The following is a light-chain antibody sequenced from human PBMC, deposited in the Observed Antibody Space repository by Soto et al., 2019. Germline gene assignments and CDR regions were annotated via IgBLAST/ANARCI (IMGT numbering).Light chain of an antibody. J-gene: IGKJ1*01. CDR3: QQYNNWPRT. Sequence: EIVMTQSPVTLSVSAGERATLYCRASQSVSSDLAWYHQKPGQAPRLLIYGASTRATGIPARFSGSGSGTEFTLTINSLQSEDFAVYYCQQYNNWPRTFGQGTKVDI. CDR1: QSVSSD. V-gene: IGKV3-15*01. CDR2: GAS.